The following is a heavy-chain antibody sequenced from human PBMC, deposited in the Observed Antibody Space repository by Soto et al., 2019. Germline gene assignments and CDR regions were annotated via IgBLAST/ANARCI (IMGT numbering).Heavy chain of an antibody. D-gene: IGHD2-2*02. CDR3: ARFRLLYRSNYYYSYYAMDL. J-gene: IGHJ6*02. V-gene: IGHV4-34*01. CDR1: GGSFSGYY. Sequence: SETLSLTCAVYGGSFSGYYWSWIRQPPGKGLEWIGEINHSGSTNYNPPLKSRVTISVDTSKNQFSLKLSSVTAADTAVYYCARFRLLYRSNYYYSYYAMDLWGQGTTVTVSS. CDR2: INHSGST.